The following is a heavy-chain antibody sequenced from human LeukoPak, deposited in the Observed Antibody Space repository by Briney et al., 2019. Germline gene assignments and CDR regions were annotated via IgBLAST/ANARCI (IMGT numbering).Heavy chain of an antibody. Sequence: PSETPSLTCTVSGGSISSSSYYWGWIRQPPGKGLEWIGRIYYNGSTYYNPSRKSRVTISVDTSKNHFSLKLSSVTAADTAVYYCARRVGATTRPIDYWGQGTLVTVSS. D-gene: IGHD1-26*01. CDR2: IYYNGST. J-gene: IGHJ4*02. V-gene: IGHV4-39*01. CDR3: ARRVGATTRPIDY. CDR1: GGSISSSSYY.